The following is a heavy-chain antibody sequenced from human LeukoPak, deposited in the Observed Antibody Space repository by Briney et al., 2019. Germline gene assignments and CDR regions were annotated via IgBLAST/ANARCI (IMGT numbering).Heavy chain of an antibody. J-gene: IGHJ4*02. CDR2: IRSDETE. Sequence: GGPLRLSCAASGFTFRNSGMHWVRQAPGKGLEWVAFIRSDETEYYADSVKDRFSISRDNSKNTLYLHMNSLRAEGAAVYYCASGNTYGPDYWGQGTLVTVSS. CDR3: ASGNTYGPDY. D-gene: IGHD5-18*01. CDR1: GFTFRNSG. V-gene: IGHV3-30*02.